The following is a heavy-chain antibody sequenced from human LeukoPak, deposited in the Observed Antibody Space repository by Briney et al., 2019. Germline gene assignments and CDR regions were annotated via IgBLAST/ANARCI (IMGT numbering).Heavy chain of an antibody. CDR2: IYPGDSDT. V-gene: IGHV5-51*01. D-gene: IGHD3-10*02. CDR3: ARLVVRGVIMYYFDY. CDR1: GYSFSSKW. J-gene: IGHJ4*02. Sequence: GESQKISCKGSGYSFSSKWIGWVRQMPGEGLEWMGIIYPGDSDTRYSPSFQGQVTISANKSISTAYLQWSSLKASDTAMYYCARLVVRGVIMYYFDYWGQGSLDTVSS.